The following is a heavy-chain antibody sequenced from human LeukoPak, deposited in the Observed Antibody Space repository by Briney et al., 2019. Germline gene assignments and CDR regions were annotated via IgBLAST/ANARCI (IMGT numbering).Heavy chain of an antibody. CDR1: GGSISSGGYY. CDR3: GRGGGGAFDI. Sequence: SETLSLTCTVSGGSISSGGYYWSWIRQHPGKGLEWIGYIYYSGSTNYNPSLKSRVTISVDTSKNQFSLELSSVTAADTAVYYCGRGGGGAFDIWGQGTMVTVSS. D-gene: IGHD3-16*01. V-gene: IGHV4-61*08. CDR2: IYYSGST. J-gene: IGHJ3*02.